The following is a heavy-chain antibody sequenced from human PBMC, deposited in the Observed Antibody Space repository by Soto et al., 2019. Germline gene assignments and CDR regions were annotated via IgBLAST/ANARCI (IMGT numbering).Heavy chain of an antibody. D-gene: IGHD1-1*01. V-gene: IGHV4-59*08. CDR2: FSDSGST. CDR1: GGSISNYF. Sequence: QVQLQESGPGLVRPSETLSLTCTVSGGSISNYFWSWIRQPPGKGLEWIGYFSDSGSTNYNPSLKSRDTISVDTYRMQFSLKLRSVTDADTAVYYCARRTAGTTYFDYWGQGTLVTVSS. J-gene: IGHJ4*02. CDR3: ARRTAGTTYFDY.